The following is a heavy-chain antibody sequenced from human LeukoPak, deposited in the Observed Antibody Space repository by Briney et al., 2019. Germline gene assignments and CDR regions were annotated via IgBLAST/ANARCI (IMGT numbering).Heavy chain of an antibody. J-gene: IGHJ4*02. D-gene: IGHD1-1*01. CDR3: ARGIVSTYFDY. CDR1: GGSISSYY. CDR2: LYTSGSI. V-gene: IGHV4-4*07. Sequence: SETLSLTCTVSGGSISSYYWSWIRQPPGKGLEWIGRLYTSGSINYNPSLKSRVTMSVDTSKNQFSLKLNSVTAADTAVYYCARGIVSTYFDYWGQGILVTVSS.